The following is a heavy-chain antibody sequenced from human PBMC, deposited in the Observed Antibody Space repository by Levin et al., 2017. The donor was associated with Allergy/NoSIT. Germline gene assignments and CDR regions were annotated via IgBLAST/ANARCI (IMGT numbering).Heavy chain of an antibody. CDR3: ARAKSWLPFDY. Sequence: SETLSLTCTVSGDSISSYYWSWIRQPAGKGLEWIGRIYSSGGSNYNPSLKSRVTMSVDTSKSQFSLKVTSVTAADTAVYYCARAKSWLPFDYWGQGTLVTVS. CDR2: IYSSGGS. J-gene: IGHJ4*02. V-gene: IGHV4-4*07. CDR1: GDSISSYY. D-gene: IGHD5-24*01.